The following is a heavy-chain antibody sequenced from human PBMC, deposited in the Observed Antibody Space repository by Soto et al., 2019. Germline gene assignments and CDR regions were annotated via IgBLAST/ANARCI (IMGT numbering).Heavy chain of an antibody. CDR2: ISAYNGNT. J-gene: IGHJ4*02. CDR3: ASSLLVGYGLEGESD. Sequence: QVQLVQSGAEVKQPGASVKVSCKASGYTFTSYGISWVRQAPGQGLEWMGWISAYNGNTNYAQKLQGRVTMTTDTSTSTAYMKLRSLRAYDTAVYYCASSLLVGYGLEGESDWGQGTLVTVSS. V-gene: IGHV1-18*01. D-gene: IGHD5-18*01. CDR1: GYTFTSYG.